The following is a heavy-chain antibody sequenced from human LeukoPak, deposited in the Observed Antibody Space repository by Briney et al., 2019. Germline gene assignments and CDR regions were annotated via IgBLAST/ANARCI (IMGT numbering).Heavy chain of an antibody. Sequence: VASVKVSCKASGYTFTSYYMHWVRQATGQGLEWMAWMNPYSGNTDTALKFLGRVTITRNTSINTAYMELSSLTSEDTAVYYCARGSTSNYFDPWGQGTLVTVSS. J-gene: IGHJ5*02. CDR1: GYTFTSYY. V-gene: IGHV1-8*03. CDR3: ARGSTSNYFDP. CDR2: MNPYSGNT. D-gene: IGHD2/OR15-2a*01.